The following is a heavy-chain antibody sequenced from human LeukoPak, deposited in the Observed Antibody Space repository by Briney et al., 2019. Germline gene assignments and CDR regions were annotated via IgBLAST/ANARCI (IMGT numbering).Heavy chain of an antibody. V-gene: IGHV3-30*02. D-gene: IGHD3-22*01. CDR3: AKDRGRITMIVDHYGMDV. J-gene: IGHJ6*02. CDR1: GISFRSYG. Sequence: GGSLRLSRAASGISFRSYGMHWVRQAPGKGLEWVTFIWYDASNKYYADSVKGRFTISRDNSKNTLYLQMNSLRAEDTAVYYCAKDRGRITMIVDHYGMDVWGQGTTVTVSS. CDR2: IWYDASNK.